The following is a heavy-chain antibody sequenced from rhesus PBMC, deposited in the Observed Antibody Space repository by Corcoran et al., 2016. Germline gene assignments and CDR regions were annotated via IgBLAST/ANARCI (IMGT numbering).Heavy chain of an antibody. J-gene: IGHJ5-1*01. CDR2: IYGNTANT. D-gene: IGHD3-16*01. CDR3: ARDSGSYYHNRFDV. CDR1: GGSISDNYY. V-gene: IGHV4S9*01. Sequence: QVQLQESGPGLVKPSETLSLTCAVSGGSISDNYYWNWIRQPPGKGLEWIGNIYGNTANTYNNPSLKSRVTISKDTSKNQFFLKLSSVTAADTAVYYCARDSGSYYHNRFDVWGAGVLVTVSS.